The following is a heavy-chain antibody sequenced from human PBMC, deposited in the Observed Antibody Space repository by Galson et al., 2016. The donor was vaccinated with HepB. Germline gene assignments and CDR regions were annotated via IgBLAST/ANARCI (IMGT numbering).Heavy chain of an antibody. CDR1: GDSISSSNYY. D-gene: IGHD6-19*01. J-gene: IGHJ4*02. Sequence: SETLSLTCTVSGDSISSSNYYWGWVRQPPGKGLEWIGSIHCSGSTYYNPSLKSRVTISVDTSKNQFSLKLSSVTAADTAVYYCARHGIAVAGTSWANFDYWGQGTLVTVSS. V-gene: IGHV4-39*01. CDR3: ARHGIAVAGTSWANFDY. CDR2: IHCSGST.